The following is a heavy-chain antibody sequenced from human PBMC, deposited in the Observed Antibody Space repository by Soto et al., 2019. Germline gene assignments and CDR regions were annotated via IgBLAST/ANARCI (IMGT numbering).Heavy chain of an antibody. CDR1: GLTVSSNY. Sequence: GGSLRLSCAASGLTVSSNYMSWVRQAPGKGLEWVSVIYSGGSTYYADSVKGRFTISRDNSKNTLYLQMNSLRAEDTAVYYCAKGLGYCSGGSCYDPAMDVWGKGTTVTVS. CDR2: IYSGGST. V-gene: IGHV3-66*01. J-gene: IGHJ6*03. D-gene: IGHD2-15*01. CDR3: AKGLGYCSGGSCYDPAMDV.